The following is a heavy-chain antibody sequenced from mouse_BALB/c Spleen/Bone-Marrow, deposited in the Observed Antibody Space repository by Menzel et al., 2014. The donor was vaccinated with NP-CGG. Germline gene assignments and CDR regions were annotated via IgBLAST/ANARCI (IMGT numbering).Heavy chain of an antibody. J-gene: IGHJ4*01. CDR3: ARDGNYRYAMDY. V-gene: IGHV1S81*02. CDR1: GSTFTSYW. Sequence: VQLVESGDELVKPGASVKLSCKASGSTFTSYWIHWVKQRPGQGPEWIGEINPSNGRTNYNEKFKSKATLTEDKSSSTAYMQLSSLTSEDSAVYYCARDGNYRYAMDYWGQGTSVTVSS. D-gene: IGHD2-1*01. CDR2: INPSNGRT.